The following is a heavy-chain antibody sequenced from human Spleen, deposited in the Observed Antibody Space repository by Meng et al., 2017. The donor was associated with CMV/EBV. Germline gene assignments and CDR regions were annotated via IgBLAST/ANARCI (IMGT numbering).Heavy chain of an antibody. V-gene: IGHV1-69*04. D-gene: IGHD2-2*01. J-gene: IGHJ4*02. CDR1: ENTFSSYG. CDR2: FIPILNTA. CDR3: AKVAVPAAIRNYFDY. Sequence: SVKVSCKASENTFSSYGLSWVRQAPGQGLEWMGTFIPILNTAEYARKFQGRVTITADKSSTTTHMELSSLRAEDTAVYYCAKVAVPAAIRNYFDYWGQGTLVTVSS.